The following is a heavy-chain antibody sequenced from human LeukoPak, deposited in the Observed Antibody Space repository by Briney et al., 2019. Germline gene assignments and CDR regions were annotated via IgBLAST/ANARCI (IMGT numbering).Heavy chain of an antibody. V-gene: IGHV3-23*01. CDR2: ISGSGGST. Sequence: GGSLRLSCAASGFTFSSYSMNWVRQAPGKGLEWVSAISGSGGSTYYADSVKGRFTISRDNSKNTLYLQMNSLRAEDTAVYYCAKDRVVVPAAIDYWGQGTLVTVSS. D-gene: IGHD2-2*01. J-gene: IGHJ4*02. CDR1: GFTFSSYS. CDR3: AKDRVVVPAAIDY.